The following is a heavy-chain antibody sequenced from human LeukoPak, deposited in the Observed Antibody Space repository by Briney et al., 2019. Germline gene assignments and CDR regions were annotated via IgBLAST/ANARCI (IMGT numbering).Heavy chain of an antibody. CDR3: ARAMRGSGWDRGGGVGY. Sequence: ATVKVSRKASGYTFTSYAINWVRQVTGQGREWMGWLNPNSGNTGYAQKFQGRVPTTRNTPRSTAYMELSSQRSEHTAVYYCARAMRGSGWDRGGGVGYWGQGTLVTVSS. D-gene: IGHD6-19*01. CDR2: LNPNSGNT. CDR1: GYTFTSYA. V-gene: IGHV1-8*01. J-gene: IGHJ4*02.